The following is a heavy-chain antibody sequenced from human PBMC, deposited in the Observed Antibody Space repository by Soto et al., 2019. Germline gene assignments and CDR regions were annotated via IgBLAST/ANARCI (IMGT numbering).Heavy chain of an antibody. J-gene: IGHJ4*02. Sequence: QVQLVQSGAEVKKPGSSVKVSCKASGGTFSSYTISWVRQAPGQGLEWMGRIIPILGIANYAQKFQGRVTITADKAPSTAYMELSSLRSEDTAVYYCARGVGLSSLDYWGQGTLVTVSS. CDR2: IIPILGIA. CDR1: GGTFSSYT. V-gene: IGHV1-69*02. D-gene: IGHD3-16*02. CDR3: ARGVGLSSLDY.